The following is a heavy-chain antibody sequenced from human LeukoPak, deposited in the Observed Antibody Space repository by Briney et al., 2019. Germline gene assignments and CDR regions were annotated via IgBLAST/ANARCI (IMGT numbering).Heavy chain of an antibody. CDR1: GLTVRNNF. CDR3: AKGKGSEAAHFDY. CDR2: INPDGSTT. V-gene: IGHV3-74*01. J-gene: IGHJ4*02. Sequence: GGSLRLSCVASGLTVRNNFMSWVRQAPGKGLVWVSRINPDGSTTDYADSVKGRFTISRDNAKNTLYLQMNSLRAEDTAVYYCAKGKGSEAAHFDYWGQGTLVTVSS. D-gene: IGHD2-15*01.